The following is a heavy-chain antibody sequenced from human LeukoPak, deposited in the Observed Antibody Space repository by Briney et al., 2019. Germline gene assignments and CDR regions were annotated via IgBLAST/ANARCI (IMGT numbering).Heavy chain of an antibody. CDR2: ISYDGSNY. CDR3: AQDACGGSCYSFDS. D-gene: IGHD2-15*01. Sequence: RGSLRLSCAASGFTFSSYDMHWVRQAPGKGLEWVALISYDGSNYHYADSVKGRFTVSRDNSKNTLYLQMNSLRPEDTAVYYCAQDACGGSCYSFDSWGQGTLVIVSS. CDR1: GFTFSSYD. J-gene: IGHJ4*02. V-gene: IGHV3-30*18.